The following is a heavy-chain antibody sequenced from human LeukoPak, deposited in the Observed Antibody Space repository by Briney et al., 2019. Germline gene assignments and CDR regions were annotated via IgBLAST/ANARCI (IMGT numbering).Heavy chain of an antibody. V-gene: IGHV4-34*01. CDR3: ATSRNWYFDL. J-gene: IGHJ2*01. Sequence: PSETLSLTCAVYGGSFSGYYWSWIRQPPGKGLEWIGEINHSGSTNYNPSLKSRVTISVDTSKNQFSLKLSPVTAADTAVYYCATSRNWYFDLWGRGTLVTVSS. CDR2: INHSGST. CDR1: GGSFSGYY.